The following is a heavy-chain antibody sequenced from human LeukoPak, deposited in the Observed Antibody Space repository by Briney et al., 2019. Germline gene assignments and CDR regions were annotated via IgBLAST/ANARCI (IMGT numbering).Heavy chain of an antibody. CDR2: ISYDEGNK. CDR1: GLTFSRYG. J-gene: IGHJ4*02. Sequence: GGSLRLSCAASGLTFSRYGMHWVRQAPGKGLEWVAAISYDEGNKYYADSVKGRFTISRDNYKNTLYLQMNSLRTEDTAVYYCAKDRGSGSYPSPLFDYWGRGILVTVSS. CDR3: AKDRGSGSYPSPLFDY. D-gene: IGHD3-10*01. V-gene: IGHV3-30*18.